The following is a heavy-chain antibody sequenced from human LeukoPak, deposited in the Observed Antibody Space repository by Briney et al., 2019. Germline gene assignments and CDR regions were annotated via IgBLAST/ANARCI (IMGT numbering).Heavy chain of an antibody. Sequence: SETLSLTCTVSGGSVSSDSYYWSWIRQPPGKGLEWIGYIYYTGSTNYNPSLKSRVTISVDMSKNQFSLKLTSVTAADTAVYYCARGVEYSSGWYRSKRTGALYYFDYWGQGTLVTVSS. D-gene: IGHD6-19*01. CDR3: ARGVEYSSGWYRSKRTGALYYFDY. CDR2: IYYTGST. J-gene: IGHJ4*02. V-gene: IGHV4-61*01. CDR1: GGSVSSDSYY.